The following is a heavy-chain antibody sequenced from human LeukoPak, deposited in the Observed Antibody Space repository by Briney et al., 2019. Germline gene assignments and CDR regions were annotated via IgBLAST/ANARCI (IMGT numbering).Heavy chain of an antibody. Sequence: ASVKVSCKASGGTFSSYAISWVRQAPGQGLEWMGGIIPIFGTANYAQKFQGRVTITADESTSTAYMELSSLRSEDTAVYYCARGSHWNYVGYYYYYMDVWGKGTTVTVSS. CDR3: ARGSHWNYVGYYYYYMDV. D-gene: IGHD1-7*01. CDR1: GGTFSSYA. J-gene: IGHJ6*03. CDR2: IIPIFGTA. V-gene: IGHV1-69*13.